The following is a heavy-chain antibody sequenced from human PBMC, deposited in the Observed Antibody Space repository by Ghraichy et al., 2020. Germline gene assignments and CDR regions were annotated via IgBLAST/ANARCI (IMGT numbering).Heavy chain of an antibody. CDR3: ARGFSSGGST. V-gene: IGHV3-53*01. Sequence: GESLNISCAASGFTVSGNYMGWLRQAPGKGLEWVSAINTGGSTYYAESVKGRFIISRDNSKKTLYLQMNSLRDEDTAVYYCARGFSSGGSTWGQGTLVTVSS. CDR1: GFTVSGNY. J-gene: IGHJ5*02. D-gene: IGHD3-10*01. CDR2: INTGGST.